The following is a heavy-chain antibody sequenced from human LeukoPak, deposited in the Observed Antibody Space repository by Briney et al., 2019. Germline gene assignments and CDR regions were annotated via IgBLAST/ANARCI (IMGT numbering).Heavy chain of an antibody. V-gene: IGHV1-69*05. CDR3: ARGTKGGIVGATGAFDI. CDR1: GGTFSSYA. CDR2: IIPIFGTA. J-gene: IGHJ3*02. Sequence: ASVKVSCKASGGTFSSYAISWVRQAPGQGLEWMGRIIPIFGTANYAQKFQGRVKITTDESTSKAYMELSSLRSEDTAVYYCARGTKGGIVGATGAFDIWGQGTMVTVSS. D-gene: IGHD1-26*01.